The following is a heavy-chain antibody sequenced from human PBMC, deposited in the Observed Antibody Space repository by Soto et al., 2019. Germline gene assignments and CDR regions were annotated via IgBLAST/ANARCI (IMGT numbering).Heavy chain of an antibody. Sequence: GGSLRLSCAASGFTFSSYGMHWVRQAPGKGLEWVAVISYDGSNKYYADSVKGRFTISRDNSKNTLYLQMNSLRAEDTAVYYCAKERIAARPLGLDYWGQGTLVTV. CDR1: GFTFSSYG. CDR2: ISYDGSNK. CDR3: AKERIAARPLGLDY. D-gene: IGHD6-6*01. V-gene: IGHV3-30*18. J-gene: IGHJ4*02.